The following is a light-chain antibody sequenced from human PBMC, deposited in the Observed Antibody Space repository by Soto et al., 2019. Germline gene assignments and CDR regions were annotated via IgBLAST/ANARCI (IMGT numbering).Light chain of an antibody. CDR2: GAS. CDR1: QSVSSTY. Sequence: EIVLTQSPGTLSLSPGETATLSCRASQSVSSTYLAWYQQKPGQAPGLLLYGASNRASGIPDRFAGSGSGTDFTLTISRLEPEDSAVYYCQQRSNWPPFTFGGGTKVDIK. CDR3: QQRSNWPPFT. J-gene: IGKJ4*01. V-gene: IGKV3D-20*02.